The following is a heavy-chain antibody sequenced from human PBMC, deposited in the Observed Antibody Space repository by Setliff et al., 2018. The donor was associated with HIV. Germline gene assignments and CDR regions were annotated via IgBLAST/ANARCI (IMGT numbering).Heavy chain of an antibody. D-gene: IGHD3-3*02. V-gene: IGHV1-69*13. CDR2: IIPILGPA. CDR3: ARGLGNFVPDLIGYYYSYMDV. Sequence: SVKVSCKASGGTFSSYAISWVRQAPGQGLEWMGGIIPILGPANYAQKFQGRVTITAGEYTTTSYMELRNLRSEDTAIYYCARGLGNFVPDLIGYYYSYMDVWGKGTTVTVSS. CDR1: GGTFSSYA. J-gene: IGHJ6*03.